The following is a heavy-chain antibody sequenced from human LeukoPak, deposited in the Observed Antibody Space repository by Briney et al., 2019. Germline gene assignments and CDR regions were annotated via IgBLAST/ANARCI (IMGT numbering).Heavy chain of an antibody. CDR2: IVGSGDST. V-gene: IGHV3-23*01. Sequence: GGSLRLSCAASGFTFSSNAMSWVRQAPGKGLELVSSIVGSGDSTYYADSGKGRFTISRDKSKNTLYLQMNSLRVGDTAVYYCAKEGGYSYGYPFDHWGQGTLVTVSS. CDR1: GFTFSSNA. J-gene: IGHJ4*02. D-gene: IGHD5-18*01. CDR3: AKEGGYSYGYPFDH.